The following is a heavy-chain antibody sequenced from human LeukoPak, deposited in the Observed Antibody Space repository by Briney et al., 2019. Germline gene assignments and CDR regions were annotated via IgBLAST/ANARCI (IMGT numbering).Heavy chain of an antibody. CDR2: IYYSGST. V-gene: IGHV4-39*01. J-gene: IGHJ4*02. Sequence: PSETLSLTCTVSGGSISSSSYYWGWIRQPPGKGLEWIGSIYYSGSTYYNPSLKSRVTISVDTSKNQFSLKLSSVTAADTAVYYCARLSITMVRDWGQGTLVTVSS. CDR3: ARLSITMVRD. CDR1: GGSISSSSYY. D-gene: IGHD3-10*01.